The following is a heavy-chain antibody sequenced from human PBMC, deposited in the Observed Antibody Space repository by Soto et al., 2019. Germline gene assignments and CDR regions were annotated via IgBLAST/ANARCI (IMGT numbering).Heavy chain of an antibody. V-gene: IGHV1-8*01. J-gene: IGHJ6*02. CDR2: IHLESRKT. D-gene: IGHD6-19*01. Sequence: ASVKVSWKASGATFSDYDIKWVRQAPGQGLEWMGWIHLESRKTSFAQKFQGRLTMTGDTSIDTAYMDLTSLTSEDTAVYYCAITPGWFAGMAVWGQGTTVTVSS. CDR3: AITPGWFAGMAV. CDR1: GATFSDYD.